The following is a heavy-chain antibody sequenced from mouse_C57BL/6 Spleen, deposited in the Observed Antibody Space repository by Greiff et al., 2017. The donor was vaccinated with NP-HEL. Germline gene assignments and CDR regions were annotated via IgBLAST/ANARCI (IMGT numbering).Heavy chain of an antibody. V-gene: IGHV14-4*01. J-gene: IGHJ1*03. CDR1: GFNIKDDY. CDR3: TRTTVVATGYFDV. CDR2: IDPENGDT. D-gene: IGHD1-1*01. Sequence: VQLQQSGAGLVRPGASVKLSCTASGFNIKDDYMHWVKQRPEQGLEWIGWIDPENGDTEYASKFQGKATITADTSSNTAYLQLSSLTSEDTAVYYCTRTTVVATGYFDVWGTGTTVTVSS.